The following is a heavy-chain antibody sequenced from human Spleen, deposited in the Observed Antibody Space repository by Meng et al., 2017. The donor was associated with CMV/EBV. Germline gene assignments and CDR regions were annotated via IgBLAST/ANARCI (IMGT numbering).Heavy chain of an antibody. D-gene: IGHD6-19*01. Sequence: QLQLQGSGPGLVKPSETLSLTCSVSGGSISSSSYYWGWIRQPPGKGLEWIGSIYYSGSTYYNPSLKSRVTISVDTSKNQFSLKLSSVTAADTAVYYCARAIAVAGTDGFDPWGQGTLVTVSS. CDR3: ARAIAVAGTDGFDP. V-gene: IGHV4-39*07. J-gene: IGHJ5*02. CDR2: IYYSGST. CDR1: GGSISSSSYY.